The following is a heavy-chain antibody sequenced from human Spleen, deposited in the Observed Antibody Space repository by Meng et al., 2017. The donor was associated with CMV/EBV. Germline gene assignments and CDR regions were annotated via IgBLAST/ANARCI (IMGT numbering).Heavy chain of an antibody. CDR1: GGSISSGGYY. Sequence: SETLSLTCTVSGGSISSGGYYWSWIRQHPGKGLEWIGYIYYSGSTYYNPSLKSRVTISVDTSKNQFSLKLSSVTAADTAVYYCARAWPFGKQQLPLLYYYGMDVWGQGTTVTVSS. CDR2: IYYSGST. D-gene: IGHD6-13*01. CDR3: ARAWPFGKQQLPLLYYYGMDV. J-gene: IGHJ6*02. V-gene: IGHV4-31*03.